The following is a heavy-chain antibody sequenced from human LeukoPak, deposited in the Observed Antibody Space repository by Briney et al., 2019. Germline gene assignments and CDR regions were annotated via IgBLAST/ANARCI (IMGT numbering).Heavy chain of an antibody. J-gene: IGHJ2*01. CDR1: GYPISSGYY. CDR3: ARGYDSSGYYYGINWYFDL. V-gene: IGHV4-38-2*01. D-gene: IGHD3-22*01. CDR2: IYHSGST. Sequence: SETLSLTCAVSGYPISSGYYWGFIRQPPWNGLEWIGRIYHSGSTYYNPSLKSRVTISVDTSKNQFSLKLSSVTAADTAVYYCARGYDSSGYYYGINWYFDLWGRGTLVTVSS.